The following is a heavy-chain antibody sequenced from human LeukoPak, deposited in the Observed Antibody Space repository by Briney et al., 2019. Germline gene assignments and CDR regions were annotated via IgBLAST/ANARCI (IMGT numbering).Heavy chain of an antibody. CDR3: ATAQSAGEPLEVEWFDP. D-gene: IGHD3/OR15-3a*01. J-gene: IGHJ5*02. CDR2: IYTSGST. V-gene: IGHV4-4*07. Sequence: SETLSLTCTVSGGSISSYYWSWIRQPAGKGLEWIGCIYTSGSTNYNPSLKSRVTMSVDTSKNQFSLKLSSVTAADTAVYYCATAQSAGEPLEVEWFDPWGQGTLVTVSS. CDR1: GGSISSYY.